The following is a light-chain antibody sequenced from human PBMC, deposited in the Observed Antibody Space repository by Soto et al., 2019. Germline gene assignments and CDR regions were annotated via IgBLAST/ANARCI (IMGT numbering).Light chain of an antibody. V-gene: IGLV1-44*01. CDR2: SNN. Sequence: QSVLTQPPSASGTPGQRVTISCSGSSSNIGSNTVNWYQQLPGTAPKLLIYSNNQRPSGVPGRFSGSKSGTSATLAISWLKSDDEADYYWAAWEDIMNVYVVFGGGTKVTVL. CDR3: AAWEDIMNVYVV. J-gene: IGLJ2*01. CDR1: SSNIGSNT.